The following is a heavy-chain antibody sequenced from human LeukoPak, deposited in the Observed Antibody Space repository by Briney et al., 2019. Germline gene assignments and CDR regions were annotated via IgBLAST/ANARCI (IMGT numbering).Heavy chain of an antibody. CDR3: ARVRYDYGAKDIDY. J-gene: IGHJ4*02. D-gene: IGHD4-23*01. CDR1: GGSISSYY. Sequence: SETLSLTCTVSGGSISSYYWSWIRQPPGKGLEWIGYIYYSGSTNYNPSLKSRVTISVDTSKNQFSLKLSSVTAADTAVYYCARVRYDYGAKDIDYWGQGTLVTVSS. V-gene: IGHV4-59*01. CDR2: IYYSGST.